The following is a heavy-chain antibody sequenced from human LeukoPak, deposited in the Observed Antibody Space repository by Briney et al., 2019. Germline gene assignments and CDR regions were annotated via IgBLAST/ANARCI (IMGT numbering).Heavy chain of an antibody. J-gene: IGHJ4*02. CDR1: GFXFSRYW. Sequence: PGGSLRLSCAASGFXFSRYWMTWVRQAPGKGLEWVANIKQDGTEKYYVDSVKGRFTISRDNAKNSLYLQMNSLRAEDTAVYYCARDSEWGLLRSDYWGQGTLVTVSS. CDR3: ARDSEWGLLRSDY. V-gene: IGHV3-7*05. D-gene: IGHD1-26*01. CDR2: IKQDGTEK.